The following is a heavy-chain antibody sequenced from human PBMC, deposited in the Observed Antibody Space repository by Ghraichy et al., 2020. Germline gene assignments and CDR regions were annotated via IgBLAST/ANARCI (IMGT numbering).Heavy chain of an antibody. CDR3: AESITIFGPYYYMDV. D-gene: IGHD3-3*01. V-gene: IGHV3-23*01. CDR1: GFTFSSYA. Sequence: GSLNISCAASGFTFSSYAMSWVRQAPGKGLEWVSAISGSGGSTYYADSVKGRFTISRDNSKNTLYLQMNSLRAEDTAVYYCAESITIFGPYYYMDVWGKGTTVTVSS. J-gene: IGHJ6*03. CDR2: ISGSGGST.